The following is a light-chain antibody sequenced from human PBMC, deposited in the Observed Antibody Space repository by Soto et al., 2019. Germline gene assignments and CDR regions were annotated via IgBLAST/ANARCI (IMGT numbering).Light chain of an antibody. J-gene: IGLJ2*01. CDR1: SSNIGNNY. CDR3: GTWDSSLSAVV. Sequence: QSVLTQPPSVSAAPGQKVTISCSGSSSNIGNNYVSWYQQLPGTAPTLLIYANNKRPSGIPDRFSGSKSGTSATLGITGLQTGDEADYYCGTWDSSLSAVVFGGGTTLTVL. V-gene: IGLV1-51*01. CDR2: ANN.